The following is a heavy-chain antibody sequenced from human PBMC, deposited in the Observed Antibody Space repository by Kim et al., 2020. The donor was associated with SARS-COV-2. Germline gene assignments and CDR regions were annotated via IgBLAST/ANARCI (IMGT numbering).Heavy chain of an antibody. V-gene: IGHV4-34*01. J-gene: IGHJ4*02. CDR2: INHSGST. D-gene: IGHD5-18*01. Sequence: SETLSLTCAVYGGSFSGYYWSWIRQPPGKGLEWIGEINHSGSTNYNPSLKSRVTISVDTSKNQFSLKLSSVTAADTAVYYCAREGDTAMVEDYWGQGTLV. CDR1: GGSFSGYY. CDR3: AREGDTAMVEDY.